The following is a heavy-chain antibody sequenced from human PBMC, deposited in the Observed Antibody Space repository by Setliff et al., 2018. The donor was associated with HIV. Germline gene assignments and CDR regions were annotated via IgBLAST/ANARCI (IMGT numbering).Heavy chain of an antibody. CDR3: ARGSRQLTIFGVVFKTNYYFMDV. CDR2: INHDRTT. Sequence: PSETLSLTCAVYGGSFSGYYWSWIRQPPGKGLECIGEINHDRTTNYNPSLKSRVTISVDTSKNQFSLTLNSVTAADTAVYYCARGSRQLTIFGVVFKTNYYFMDVWGKGTAVTVSS. CDR1: GGSFSGYY. J-gene: IGHJ6*03. V-gene: IGHV4-34*01. D-gene: IGHD3-3*01.